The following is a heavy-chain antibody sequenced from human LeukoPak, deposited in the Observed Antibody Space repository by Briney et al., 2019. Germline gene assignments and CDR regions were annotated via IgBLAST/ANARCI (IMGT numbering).Heavy chain of an antibody. J-gene: IGHJ4*02. V-gene: IGHV3-30-3*01. Sequence: PGGSLRLSCAASGFTFSSYAMHWVRQAPGKGLEWVAVISYDGSNKYYADSVKGRFTISRDNSKNTLYLQMNSLRAEDTAVYYCASLSWSDYWDQGTLVTVSS. CDR3: ASLSWSDY. D-gene: IGHD3-3*01. CDR2: ISYDGSNK. CDR1: GFTFSSYA.